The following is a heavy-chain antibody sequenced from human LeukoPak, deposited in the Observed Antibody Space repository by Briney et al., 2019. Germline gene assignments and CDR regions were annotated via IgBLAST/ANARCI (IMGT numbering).Heavy chain of an antibody. CDR3: AKEVVMTTAPFGYSFDS. Sequence: PGESLRLSCVASGFAFSSFAISWVRQAPGRGLEWVSGISSSGHLAFYADSVQCRFSVSRDNSRNTLYLQMDSLRAEDTALYYCAKEVVMTTAPFGYSFDSWGQGTLVTVSS. V-gene: IGHV3-23*01. CDR2: ISSSGHLA. J-gene: IGHJ4*02. D-gene: IGHD3-22*01. CDR1: GFAFSSFA.